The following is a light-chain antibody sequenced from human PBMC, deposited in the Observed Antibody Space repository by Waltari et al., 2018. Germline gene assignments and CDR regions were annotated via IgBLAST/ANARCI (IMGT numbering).Light chain of an antibody. J-gene: IGLJ3*02. Sequence: QSALTQPASVSGSPGQSITISCSGSSSDVGTYTHVSWYQQHPGEAPKLRIYEVPLRPSGGSDRFSGSKSGNTASLTISGLQAEDEAYCYCCSYAGGGTWVFGGGTKLTVL. CDR1: SSDVGTYTH. CDR3: CSYAGGGTWV. V-gene: IGLV2-23*02. CDR2: EVP.